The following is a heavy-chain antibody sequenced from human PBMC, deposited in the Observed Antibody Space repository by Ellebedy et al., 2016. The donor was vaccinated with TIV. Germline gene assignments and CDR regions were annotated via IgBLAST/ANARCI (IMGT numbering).Heavy chain of an antibody. CDR3: AKDRRFGESTSYYSYYGMDV. Sequence: GESLKISXVASGFTFSSYSMNWVRQAPGKGLEWVTSISGISTYIHYIDAVKGRFTISRDNAKNSLFLQMNSLSAEDTAVYYCAKDRRFGESTSYYSYYGMDVWGQGTTVTVS. V-gene: IGHV3-21*06. J-gene: IGHJ6*01. CDR2: ISGISTYI. D-gene: IGHD3-10*01. CDR1: GFTFSSYS.